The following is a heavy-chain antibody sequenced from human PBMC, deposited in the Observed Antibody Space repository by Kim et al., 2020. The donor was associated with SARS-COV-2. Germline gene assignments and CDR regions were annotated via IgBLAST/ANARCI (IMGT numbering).Heavy chain of an antibody. CDR1: GFTFSSYS. D-gene: IGHD6-13*01. Sequence: GGSLRLSCAASGFTFSSYSMNWVRQAPGKGLEWVSYISSSSSTIYYADSVKGRFTISRDNAKNSLYLQMNSLRDEDTAVYYCARDGPYSSSWYYYGMDVWGQGTTVTVSS. V-gene: IGHV3-48*02. CDR3: ARDGPYSSSWYYYGMDV. J-gene: IGHJ6*02. CDR2: ISSSSSTI.